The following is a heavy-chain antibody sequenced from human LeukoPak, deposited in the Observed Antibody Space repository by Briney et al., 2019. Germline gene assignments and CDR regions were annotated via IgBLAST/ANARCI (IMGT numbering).Heavy chain of an antibody. D-gene: IGHD5-18*01. CDR2: IYTSGST. V-gene: IGHV4-4*09. CDR3: ARGYSYGYLPGY. J-gene: IGHJ4*02. Sequence: SETLSLTCTVSGGSISSYYWSWIRQPPGKGLEWIGYIYTSGSTNYNPSLKSRVTISVDTSKNQFSLKLSSVTAADTAVYYYARGYSYGYLPGYWGQGTLVTVSS. CDR1: GGSISSYY.